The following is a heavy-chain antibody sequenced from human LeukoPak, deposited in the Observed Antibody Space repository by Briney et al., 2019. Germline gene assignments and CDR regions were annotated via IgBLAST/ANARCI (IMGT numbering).Heavy chain of an antibody. CDR1: GGSFSGYY. D-gene: IGHD3-16*01. CDR2: INHSGST. CDR3: ARGRGRFDF. Sequence: SETLSLTCAVCGGSFSGYYWSWIRQAPGKGLEWIGEINHSGSTNQNPSLKSRVTISADTSKNQFSLKVKSLTAADTAVYFCARGRGRFDFWGQGTLVTVSS. J-gene: IGHJ4*02. V-gene: IGHV4-34*01.